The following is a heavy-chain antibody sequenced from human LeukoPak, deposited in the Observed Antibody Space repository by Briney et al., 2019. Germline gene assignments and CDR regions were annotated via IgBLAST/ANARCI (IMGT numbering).Heavy chain of an antibody. V-gene: IGHV3-23*01. J-gene: IGHJ4*02. CDR3: AKDYPFDYYYDSSAYFLF. Sequence: GGSLRLSCAASGFTLSSYAMSWVRQAPGKGLEWISGIGGSGSNTYYADSVKGRFTISRDNAKNTLYLQMNSLRAVDTALYYCAKDYPFDYYYDSSAYFLFWGQGKVVTV. D-gene: IGHD3-22*01. CDR1: GFTLSSYA. CDR2: IGGSGSNT.